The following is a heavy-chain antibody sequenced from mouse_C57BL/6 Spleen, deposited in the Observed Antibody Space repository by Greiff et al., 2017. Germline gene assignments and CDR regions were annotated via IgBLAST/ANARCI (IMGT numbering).Heavy chain of an antibody. CDR3: TRWGIVTFDC. CDR1: GYTFTDYE. CDR2: IDPETGGT. Sequence: QVQLKESGAELVRPGASVTLSCKASGYTFTDYEMHWVKQTPVHGLEWIGAIDPETGGTAYNQKFKGKAILTADKSSSTAYMELRSLTSEDSAVYYCTRWGIVTFDCWGQGTTLTVAS. V-gene: IGHV1-15*01. D-gene: IGHD2-5*01. J-gene: IGHJ2*01.